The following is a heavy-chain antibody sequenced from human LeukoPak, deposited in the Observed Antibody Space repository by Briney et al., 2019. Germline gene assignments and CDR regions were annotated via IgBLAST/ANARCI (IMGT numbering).Heavy chain of an antibody. CDR3: AKKNDFDI. D-gene: IGHD2/OR15-2a*01. J-gene: IGHJ3*02. CDR2: IYYSGST. CDR1: GGSISSDH. V-gene: IGHV4-59*01. Sequence: SETLSLTCTVSGGSISSDHWNWIRQPPGKGLEWIGCIYYSGSTYYNPSLKSRVTISVDMSKSQFSLRLTSVTAADTAVYYCAKKNDFDIWGQGTLVTVSS.